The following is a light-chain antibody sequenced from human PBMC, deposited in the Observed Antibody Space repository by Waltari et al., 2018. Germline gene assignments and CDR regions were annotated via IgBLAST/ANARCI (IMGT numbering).Light chain of an antibody. V-gene: IGLV2-14*03. CDR3: SSFSSSTTLV. Sequence: QSALTQPASVSGSPGQSITISCTGTSSDVGGYNYVHWCQQHPGKAPKHMIYDVSNRPSWVSNRCSGSKSGNTASLTISGLQAEDEADYYCSSFSSSTTLVFGGGTKLTVL. J-gene: IGLJ2*01. CDR1: SSDVGGYNY. CDR2: DVS.